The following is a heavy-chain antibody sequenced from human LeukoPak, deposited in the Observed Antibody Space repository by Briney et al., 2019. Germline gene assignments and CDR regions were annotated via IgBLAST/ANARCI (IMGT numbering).Heavy chain of an antibody. CDR1: GFTFSSYW. J-gene: IGHJ6*03. D-gene: IGHD6-19*01. V-gene: IGHV4-34*01. Sequence: GSLRLSCAASGFTFSSYWMSWVRQAPGKGLEWIGEINHSGSTNYNPSLKSRVTISVDTSKNQFSLKLSSVTAADTAVYYCARRYSSGWYRGYYYYMDVWGKGTTVTISS. CDR3: ARRYSSGWYRGYYYYMDV. CDR2: INHSGST.